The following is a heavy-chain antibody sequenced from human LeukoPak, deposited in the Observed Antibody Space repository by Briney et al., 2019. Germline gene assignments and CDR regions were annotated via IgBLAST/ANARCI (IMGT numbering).Heavy chain of an antibody. V-gene: IGHV3-21*04. CDR1: EFTFSSYS. CDR2: ISRSSSSI. Sequence: PGGSLRLSCAASEFTFSSYSMNWVRQAPGKGLEWVSSISRSSSSIYYADSVKGRFTISRDNAKNSLYLQMNSLRAEDTALYYCAKDYGSGSYSYNWFDPWGQGTLVTVSS. CDR3: AKDYGSGSYSYNWFDP. J-gene: IGHJ5*02. D-gene: IGHD3-10*01.